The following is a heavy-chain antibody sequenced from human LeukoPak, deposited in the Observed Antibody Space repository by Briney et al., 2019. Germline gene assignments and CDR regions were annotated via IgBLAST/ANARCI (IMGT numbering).Heavy chain of an antibody. V-gene: IGHV3-30*04. CDR2: ISYDGSNK. CDR3: AKGGVVPAAPYYYGMDV. J-gene: IGHJ6*04. Sequence: GGSLRLSCAASGFTFSSYAMHWVRQAPGKGLEWVAVISYDGSNKYYADSVKGRFTISRDNSKNTLYLQMNSLRAEDTAVYYCAKGGVVPAAPYYYGMDVWGKGTTVTVSS. D-gene: IGHD2-2*01. CDR1: GFTFSSYA.